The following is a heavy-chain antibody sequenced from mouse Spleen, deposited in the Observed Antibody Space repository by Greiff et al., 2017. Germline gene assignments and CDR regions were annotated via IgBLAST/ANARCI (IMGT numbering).Heavy chain of an antibody. CDR3: ARAAHDGSYGYFDV. CDR2: INPGGGGT. CDR1: GYAFTNYL. Sequence: VQLVESGAELVRPGTSVKVSCKASGYAFTNYLIEWVKQRPGQGLEWIGVINPGGGGTNYNEKFKGKATLTADKSSSTAYMQLSSLTSEDSAVYFCARAAHDGSYGYFDVWGAGTTVTVSS. D-gene: IGHD1-1*02. V-gene: IGHV1-54*01. J-gene: IGHJ1*01.